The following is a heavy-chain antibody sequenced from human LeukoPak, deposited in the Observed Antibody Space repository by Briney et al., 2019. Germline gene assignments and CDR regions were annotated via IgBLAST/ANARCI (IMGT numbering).Heavy chain of an antibody. CDR2: ISGSGGST. Sequence: GGSLRLSCAASGFTFSSYAMSWVRQAPGKGLEGVSAISGSGGSTYYADSVKGRFTISRDNSKNTLYLQMNSLRAEDTAVYYCAKDPFRISSTSSMVYWGQGTLVTVSS. J-gene: IGHJ4*02. CDR3: AKDPFRISSTSSMVY. V-gene: IGHV3-23*01. CDR1: GFTFSSYA. D-gene: IGHD2-2*01.